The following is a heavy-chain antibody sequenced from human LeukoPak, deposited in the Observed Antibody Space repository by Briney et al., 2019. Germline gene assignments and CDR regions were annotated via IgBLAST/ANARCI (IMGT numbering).Heavy chain of an antibody. CDR2: IKPDGSAE. D-gene: IGHD6-13*01. J-gene: IGHJ4*02. CDR1: GFAFSSHA. CDR3: ARANNSSWHN. Sequence: GGSLRLSCAASGFAFSSHAMSWVRHAPGRGLEWVANIKPDGSAEYYAASVKGRFTVSRDNAKNSLFLQMNSLRVEDTAVYYCARANNSSWHNWGQGTLVTVSS. V-gene: IGHV3-7*01.